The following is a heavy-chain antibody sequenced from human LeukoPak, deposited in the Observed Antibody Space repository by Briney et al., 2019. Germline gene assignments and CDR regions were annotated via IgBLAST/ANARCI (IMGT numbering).Heavy chain of an antibody. CDR3: ARDLSYYDILTGYYRYYYYGMDV. V-gene: IGHV1-18*01. J-gene: IGHJ6*02. CDR1: GYTFTSYG. CDR2: ISAYNGNT. Sequence: GASVTVSFTASGYTFTSYGISWVRQAPGQGLEWMGWISAYNGNTNYAQKLQGRVTMTTDTSTSTAYMELRSLRSDDTAVYYCARDLSYYDILTGYYRYYYYGMDVWGQGTTVTVSS. D-gene: IGHD3-9*01.